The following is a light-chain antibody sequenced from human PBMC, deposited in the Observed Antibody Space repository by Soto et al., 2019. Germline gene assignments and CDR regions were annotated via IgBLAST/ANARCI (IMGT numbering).Light chain of an antibody. CDR1: SSNIGAGYD. J-gene: IGLJ3*02. CDR3: HSYDSSLSGWV. V-gene: IGLV1-40*01. Sequence: QSVLTQPPSVSGAPGQGVTISCTGSSSNIGAGYDVHWYQQLPGTAPKLLIYGNSNRRSGVPHRFSDSKSGTSASLAITGLQAEDEADYSCHSYDSSLSGWVFGGGTKLTVL. CDR2: GNS.